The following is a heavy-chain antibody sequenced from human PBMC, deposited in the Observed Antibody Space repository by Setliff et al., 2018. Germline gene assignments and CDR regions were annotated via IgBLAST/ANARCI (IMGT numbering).Heavy chain of an antibody. Sequence: LSLTCTASGGSISRSSYNWGWIRQPPGKGLEWIGSIYYSGSTYYNPSLKSRVTISVDTSKNQFSLKLSSVTAADTAVYYCARAAGHSSSWYHYYYGMDVWGQGTTVTVSS. V-gene: IGHV4-39*01. CDR3: ARAAGHSSSWYHYYYGMDV. CDR2: IYYSGST. J-gene: IGHJ6*02. CDR1: GGSISRSSYN. D-gene: IGHD6-13*01.